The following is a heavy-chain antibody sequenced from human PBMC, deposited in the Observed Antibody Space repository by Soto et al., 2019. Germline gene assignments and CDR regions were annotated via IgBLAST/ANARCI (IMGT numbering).Heavy chain of an antibody. Sequence: EVQLVESGGGLVQPGGSLRLSCAASGFTFSSYEMNWVRQAPGKGLEWVSYISSSGSTIYYADSVKGRFTISRDNAKNSLYLQMTSLRAEDTAVYYCARVNGFRNGYFDLWGRGTLVTVSS. CDR1: GFTFSSYE. J-gene: IGHJ2*01. CDR2: ISSSGSTI. V-gene: IGHV3-48*03. D-gene: IGHD1-1*01. CDR3: ARVNGFRNGYFDL.